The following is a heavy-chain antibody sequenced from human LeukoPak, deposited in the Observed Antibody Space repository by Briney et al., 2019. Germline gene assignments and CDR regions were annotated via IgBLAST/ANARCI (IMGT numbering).Heavy chain of an antibody. J-gene: IGHJ4*02. V-gene: IGHV3-64D*09. CDR2: ISGNGDST. CDR1: EFSFSSSG. D-gene: IGHD3-3*02. Sequence: PGGSLRLSCSASEFSFSSSGMHWVRQAPGKGLEYVSAISGNGDSTYYADSMKGRFTISRDNSKNTLYLQMSSLRAEDTAVYYCARLYGTFLEWSPYFDYWGQGTLVTVSS. CDR3: ARLYGTFLEWSPYFDY.